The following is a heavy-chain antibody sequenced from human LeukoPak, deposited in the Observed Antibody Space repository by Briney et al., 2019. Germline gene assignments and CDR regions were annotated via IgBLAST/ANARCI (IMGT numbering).Heavy chain of an antibody. CDR2: IYTSGST. J-gene: IGHJ5*02. D-gene: IGHD2-15*01. V-gene: IGHV4-61*02. Sequence: SETLSLTCTVSGGSISSGSYYWSWIRQPAGKGLEWIGRIYTSGSTNYNPSLKSRVTISVDTSKNQFSLKLSSVTAADTAVYYCARDFMNCSGGSCYNWFDPWGQGTLVTVSS. CDR1: GGSISSGSYY. CDR3: ARDFMNCSGGSCYNWFDP.